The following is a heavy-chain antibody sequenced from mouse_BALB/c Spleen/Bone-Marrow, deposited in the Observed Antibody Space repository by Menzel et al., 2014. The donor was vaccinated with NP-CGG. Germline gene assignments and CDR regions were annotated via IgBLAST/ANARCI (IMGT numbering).Heavy chain of an antibody. V-gene: IGHV1S56*01. D-gene: IGHD2-4*01. J-gene: IGHJ3*01. Sequence: QVQLKQSGPALAKPGALVKISCKASGYTFTSYDINWVKQRPGQGLEWIGWIYPGDGSTKYNEKFKGKATLTADKSSSTAYMQLSSLTSENSAVYFCARSLSTRRIRGFAYWGQGTLVTVSA. CDR2: IYPGDGST. CDR1: GYTFTSYD. CDR3: ARSLSTRRIRGFAY.